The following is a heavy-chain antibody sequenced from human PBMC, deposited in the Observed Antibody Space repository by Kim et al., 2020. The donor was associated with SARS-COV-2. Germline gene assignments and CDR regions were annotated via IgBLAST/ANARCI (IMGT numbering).Heavy chain of an antibody. CDR2: IKSKTDGGTT. D-gene: IGHD3-10*01. V-gene: IGHV3-15*01. CDR3: TTDLGNIWSN. CDR1: GLTFSNAW. Sequence: GGSLRLSCAASGLTFSNAWMDWVRQAPGKGLEWVGRIKSKTDGGTTEYAAHVDGRFTISRDDSKNTLYVQMKSLKTEDTAVYYCTTDLGNIWSNWGQGTLVTVSS. J-gene: IGHJ4*02.